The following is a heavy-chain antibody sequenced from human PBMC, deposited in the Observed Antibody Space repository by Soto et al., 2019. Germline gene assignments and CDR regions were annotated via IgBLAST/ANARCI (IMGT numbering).Heavy chain of an antibody. D-gene: IGHD6-25*01. CDR3: AKDWTAAARNFDY. CDR1: GFTFSNHA. CDR2: ISTAVGAT. V-gene: IGHV3-23*01. Sequence: GGSLRLSXAVSGFTFSNHAMSWVRQAPGKGLEWVSAISTAVGATYYADSVKGRFTISRDDSKNTLYLQMDSLRAEDTAVYYCAKDWTAAARNFDYWGQGTLVTVSS. J-gene: IGHJ4*02.